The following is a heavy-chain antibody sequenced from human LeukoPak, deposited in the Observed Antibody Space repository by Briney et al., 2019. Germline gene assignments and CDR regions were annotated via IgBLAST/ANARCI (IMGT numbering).Heavy chain of an antibody. CDR2: ISYDGSNK. CDR1: GFTFSSYG. Sequence: PGGSLRLSCAASGFTFSSYGMHWVRQAPGKGLEWVAVISYDGSNKYYADSVKGRFTISRDNSKNTLYLQMNSLRAEDTAVYYCAKGLGYCSGGSCYSYYFDYWGQGTLVTVSS. V-gene: IGHV3-30*18. CDR3: AKGLGYCSGGSCYSYYFDY. J-gene: IGHJ4*02. D-gene: IGHD2-15*01.